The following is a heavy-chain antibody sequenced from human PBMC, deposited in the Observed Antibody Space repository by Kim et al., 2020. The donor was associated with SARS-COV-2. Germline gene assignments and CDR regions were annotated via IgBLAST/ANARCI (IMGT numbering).Heavy chain of an antibody. D-gene: IGHD4-17*01. CDR3: ARDASDYCDFAYWYLDL. Sequence: GGSLRLSCEASGVTLRDHYMSWIRQAPGKGPEWVSYMSGSGSTIYYADSVKGRFTISRDNAKNSLYLQMNSLRAEDTAVDYFARDASDYCDFAYWYLDL. V-gene: IGHV3-11*01. CDR2: MSGSGSTI. CDR1: GVTLRDHY. J-gene: IGHJ2*01.